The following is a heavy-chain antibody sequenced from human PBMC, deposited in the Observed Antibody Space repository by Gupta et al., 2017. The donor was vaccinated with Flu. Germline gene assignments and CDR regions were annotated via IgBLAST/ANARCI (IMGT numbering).Heavy chain of an antibody. CDR2: ISDRDATT. CDR3: AKFLGFGGIIELES. J-gene: IGHJ5*02. D-gene: IGHD3-16*02. Sequence: EVQLLESGGGLVQPGGSLRLSCAASGFTFRSYAMSWVRQAPGKGLEGGSSISDRDATTDYADSVRGRFTISRDNSNNMLYLQMNSLRAEDTAVYYGAKFLGFGGIIELESWGQGIRVAVSS. V-gene: IGHV3-23*01. CDR1: GFTFRSYA.